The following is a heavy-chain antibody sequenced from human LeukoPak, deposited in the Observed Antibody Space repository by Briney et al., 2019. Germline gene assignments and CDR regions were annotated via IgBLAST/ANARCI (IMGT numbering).Heavy chain of an antibody. CDR1: GFTLSSRW. V-gene: IGHV3-7*03. J-gene: IGHJ4*02. CDR3: ATYDSWSGYNIAY. CDR2: INRDGSEK. D-gene: IGHD3-3*01. Sequence: GGSLRLSCVASGFTLSSRWMMWVRQAPGKGLEWMTNINRDGSEKNYVDSVKGRFTITRDNAENSLYLQMNSLKVEDTAIYYCATYDSWSGYNIAYWGQGTLVTVSS.